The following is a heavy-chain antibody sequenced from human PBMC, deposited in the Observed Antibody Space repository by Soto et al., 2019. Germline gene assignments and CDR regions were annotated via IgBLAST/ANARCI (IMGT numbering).Heavy chain of an antibody. D-gene: IGHD6-19*01. J-gene: IGHJ6*02. CDR1: FTSYD. CDR2: MNPNSGNT. CDR3: ARGPGSSDWRFSYYYMDV. Sequence: QVQLVQSGAEVKKPGASVKVSCTFTSYDINWVRQATGQGLERMGWMNPNSGNTRYAQKFQGRVTMTRNTSKFTAYMELSSLRYEDTAVYYCARGPGSSDWRFSYYYMDVWGQGTTVTVSS. V-gene: IGHV1-8*01.